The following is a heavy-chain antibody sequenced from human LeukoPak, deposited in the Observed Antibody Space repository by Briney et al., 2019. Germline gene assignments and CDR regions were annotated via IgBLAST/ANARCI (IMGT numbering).Heavy chain of an antibody. V-gene: IGHV3-21*01. CDR2: ISSSSSYI. D-gene: IGHD3-3*01. J-gene: IGHJ6*02. Sequence: PGGSLRLSCAASGFTFSSYSMNWVRQAPGKGLEWVSSISSSSSYIYYADSVKGRFTISRDNAKNSLYLRMNSLRAEDTAVYYCARDWGDYDFWSGYYSRTYGMDVWGQGTTVTVSS. CDR3: ARDWGDYDFWSGYYSRTYGMDV. CDR1: GFTFSSYS.